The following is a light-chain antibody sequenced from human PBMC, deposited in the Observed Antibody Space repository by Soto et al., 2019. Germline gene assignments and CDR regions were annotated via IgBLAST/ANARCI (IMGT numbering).Light chain of an antibody. V-gene: IGKV1-5*03. Sequence: DIQMTQSPFTLSASVGDRVTITCRASQNIHNWLAWYQQKPGKAPNLLIYEASTLQNGVPSRFSGSGSGTEFTLTISSLQPDDLATYYCQNYENYPPTFGGGTKVEIK. CDR2: EAS. J-gene: IGKJ4*01. CDR1: QNIHNW. CDR3: QNYENYPPT.